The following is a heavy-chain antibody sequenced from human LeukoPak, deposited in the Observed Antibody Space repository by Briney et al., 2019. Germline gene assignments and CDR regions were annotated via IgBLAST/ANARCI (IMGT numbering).Heavy chain of an antibody. D-gene: IGHD6-19*01. J-gene: IGHJ3*02. Sequence: GGSLRLTCAASAFTISSNSMNWHPQAPGQGLEWVSSISTSSSNINYADAVKGRFTVSRDNAKKSLYLQMNSLRANDTALYYCARGASVVPGIDNAFDIWGQGTMVTVSS. CDR1: AFTISSNS. CDR3: ARGASVVPGIDNAFDI. CDR2: ISTSSSNI. V-gene: IGHV3-21*01.